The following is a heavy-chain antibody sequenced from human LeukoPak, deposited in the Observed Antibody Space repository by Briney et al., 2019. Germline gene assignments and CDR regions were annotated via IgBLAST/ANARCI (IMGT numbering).Heavy chain of an antibody. CDR3: ASDSSGYYFFDY. Sequence: GGSLRLSCAASGFTFSSYAMHWVRQAPGKGLEWVAVISYDGSNKYYADSVKGRFTISRDNSRNTLYLQMNSLRAEDTAVYYCASDSSGYYFFDYWGQGTLVTVSS. CDR1: GFTFSSYA. V-gene: IGHV3-30*01. J-gene: IGHJ4*02. D-gene: IGHD3-22*01. CDR2: ISYDGSNK.